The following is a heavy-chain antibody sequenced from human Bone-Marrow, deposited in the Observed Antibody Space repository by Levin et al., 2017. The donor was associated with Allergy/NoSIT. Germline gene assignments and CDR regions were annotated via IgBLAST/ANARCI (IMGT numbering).Heavy chain of an antibody. J-gene: IGHJ6*03. V-gene: IGHV4-61*01. Sequence: SETLSLTCTVSGTSVSSGSNYWSWIRHSPGTGLEWIGCIDYSGSTKYNPSLRSRVTISADTSKNQFSLTLNSVTAADTAIYYCARDFDYYYYMDVWGKGTTVTVSS. CDR3: ARDFDYYYYMDV. CDR1: GTSVSSGSNY. CDR2: IDYSGST.